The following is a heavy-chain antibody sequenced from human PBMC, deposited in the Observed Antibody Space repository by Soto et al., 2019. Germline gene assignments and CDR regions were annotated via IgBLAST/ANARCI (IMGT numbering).Heavy chain of an antibody. D-gene: IGHD5-18*01. J-gene: IGHJ3*02. V-gene: IGHV4-59*12. CDR1: GGSISSYY. Sequence: PSETLSLTCTVSGGSISSYYWSWIRQPPGKGLEWIGYIYYSGSTNYNPSLKSRVTISVDTSKNQFSLKLSSVTAADTAVYYCARDCGYSYGYWAFDIWGQGTMVTVSS. CDR3: ARDCGYSYGYWAFDI. CDR2: IYYSGST.